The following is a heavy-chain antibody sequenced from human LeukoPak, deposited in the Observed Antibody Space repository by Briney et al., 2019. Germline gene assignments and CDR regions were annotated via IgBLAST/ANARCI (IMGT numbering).Heavy chain of an antibody. D-gene: IGHD1-7*01. CDR2: INTDGSSR. V-gene: IGHV3-74*01. Sequence: PGGSLRLSCAASGFNIDDYGMSWVRQAPGKGLVWVSRINTDGSSRGYADSVKGRFTISRDNAKNTLYLQMNSLRAEDTAVYYCARVSTGTTRTIDYWGQGTLVTVSS. CDR1: GFNIDDYG. J-gene: IGHJ4*02. CDR3: ARVSTGTTRTIDY.